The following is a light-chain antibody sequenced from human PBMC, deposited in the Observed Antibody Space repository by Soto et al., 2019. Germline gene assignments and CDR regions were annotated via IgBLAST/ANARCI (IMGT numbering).Light chain of an antibody. CDR2: AAS. J-gene: IGKJ1*01. Sequence: DIQMTQSPSSLSASVGARVTITCRASQGISNYLAWYQQKPGKVPKLLIYAASTLQSGVPSRFSGSGSGTDFTLTISTLQPEDVATDDYQKYNSAPGTFGQGTKVEIK. CDR1: QGISNY. V-gene: IGKV1-27*01. CDR3: QKYNSAPGT.